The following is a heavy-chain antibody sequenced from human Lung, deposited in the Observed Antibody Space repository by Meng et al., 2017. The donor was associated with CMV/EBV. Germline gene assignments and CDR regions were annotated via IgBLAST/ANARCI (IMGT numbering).Heavy chain of an antibody. CDR3: ATGVADFEY. V-gene: IGHV1-8*01. D-gene: IGHD6-19*01. Sequence: QVQLVQSGAEVKKPGASVKVSCKASGYTFTSYDINWVRQGTGQGLEWMGWMNPNRGTTGYAQKFQGRVTMTRNISKSTAYMDLGSLRSEDTAVYYCATGVADFEYWGQGTLVTVSS. CDR1: GYTFTSYD. J-gene: IGHJ4*02. CDR2: MNPNRGTT.